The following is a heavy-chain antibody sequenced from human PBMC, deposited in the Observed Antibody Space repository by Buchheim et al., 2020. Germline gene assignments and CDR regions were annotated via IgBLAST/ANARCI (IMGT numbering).Heavy chain of an antibody. CDR2: INPSGGST. CDR1: GYTFTRYY. J-gene: IGHJ4*02. D-gene: IGHD6-6*01. Sequence: QVQLVQSGAEVKKPGASVRVSCKASGYTFTRYYMHWVRQAPGQGLEWMGIINPSGGSTTYAQNFQGRVTMTRDTSTSTVYMELSSLRSEDTAIYYCARDRGPADSSSFDYWGQGTL. V-gene: IGHV1-46*03. CDR3: ARDRGPADSSSFDY.